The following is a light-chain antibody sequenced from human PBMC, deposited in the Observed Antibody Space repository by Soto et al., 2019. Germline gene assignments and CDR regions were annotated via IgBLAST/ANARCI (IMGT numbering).Light chain of an antibody. V-gene: IGKV1-5*01. Sequence: DIQMTQSPSALSASVGDRVTITCGASQSISSYLNWYQQKPGKAPKLLISDVSTLERGVPSRFSGSGSATEFTLTISGLQPDDFATYYCQQYKDYVYTFGQGTKVDIK. CDR3: QQYKDYVYT. CDR2: DVS. CDR1: QSISSY. J-gene: IGKJ2*01.